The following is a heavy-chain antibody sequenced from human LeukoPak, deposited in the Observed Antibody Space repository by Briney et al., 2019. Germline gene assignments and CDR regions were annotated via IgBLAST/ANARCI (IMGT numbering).Heavy chain of an antibody. J-gene: IGHJ6*02. CDR1: GYTFTSYG. D-gene: IGHD3/OR15-3a*01. CDR2: IIAYNGNT. CDR3: ARGGPPYYYYGMDD. Sequence: GASVNVSCKASGYTFTSYGISWVRQAPGQGVEGMGWIIAYNGNTNYAQKLQGRVTMTTDTTTSTAYMELRSLRSDDAAVYYCARGGPPYYYYGMDDWGQGTTVTVSS. V-gene: IGHV1-18*01.